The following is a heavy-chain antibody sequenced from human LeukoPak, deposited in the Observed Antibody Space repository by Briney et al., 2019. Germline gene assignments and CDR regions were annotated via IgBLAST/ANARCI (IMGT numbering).Heavy chain of an antibody. CDR3: ARDYYDSSGYTNWFDP. J-gene: IGHJ5*02. V-gene: IGHV4-59*13. D-gene: IGHD3-22*01. CDR1: GWPIRNYY. Sequence: SETLSLTCTVSGWPIRNYYWNLIRQPPGEGPGGIWDIYYSGSTNYNPSLKSRVTISVDTSKNQFSLKLSSVTAADTAVYYCARDYYDSSGYTNWFDPWGQGTLVTVSS. CDR2: IYYSGST.